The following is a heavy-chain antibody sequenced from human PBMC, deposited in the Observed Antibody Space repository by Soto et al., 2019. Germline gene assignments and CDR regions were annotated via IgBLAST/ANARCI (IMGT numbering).Heavy chain of an antibody. D-gene: IGHD5-12*01. CDR2: MSSSSSTI. CDR3: AIGCLGRWLQLDRFDY. J-gene: IGHJ4*02. V-gene: IGHV3-48*02. CDR1: GFTFSSYS. Sequence: GGTLRLSCAASGFTFSSYSMNWVRQAPGKGLEWVSYMSSSSSTIYYADSVKGRFTISRDNAKKSLYLQMNSLRDEDTAVYYWAIGCLGRWLQLDRFDYWGQGTLVTVSS.